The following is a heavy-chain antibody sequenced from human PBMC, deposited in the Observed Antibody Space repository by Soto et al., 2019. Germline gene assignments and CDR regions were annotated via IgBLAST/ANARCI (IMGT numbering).Heavy chain of an antibody. Sequence: QVQLVQSGAEVKKPGSSVKVSCKASGGTFSSYTISWVRQAPGQGLEWMGRIIPILGIANYAQKFQGRVTITADKSTSTAYMELSSLRSEDTAVYYCARDRSITGTTGDYYYMDVWGKGTTVTVSS. J-gene: IGHJ6*03. V-gene: IGHV1-69*08. CDR1: GGTFSSYT. CDR2: IIPILGIA. D-gene: IGHD1-7*01. CDR3: ARDRSITGTTGDYYYMDV.